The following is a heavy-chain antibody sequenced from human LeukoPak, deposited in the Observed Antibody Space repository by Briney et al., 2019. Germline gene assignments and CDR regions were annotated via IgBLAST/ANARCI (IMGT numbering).Heavy chain of an antibody. CDR3: AKDILYYYDSSGSYAPS. Sequence: GGSLRLSCAASGFTFSGYWMSWVRQAPGKGLEWVANIKQDGSEKYYVDPVKGRFTISRDNAKNSLYLQMNSLRAEDTALYYCAKDILYYYDSSGSYAPSWGQGTLVTVSS. J-gene: IGHJ5*02. CDR1: GFTFSGYW. CDR2: IKQDGSEK. V-gene: IGHV3-7*03. D-gene: IGHD3-22*01.